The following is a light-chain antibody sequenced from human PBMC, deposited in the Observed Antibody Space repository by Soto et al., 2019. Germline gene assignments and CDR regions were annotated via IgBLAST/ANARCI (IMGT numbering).Light chain of an antibody. CDR2: AAS. V-gene: IGKV1-39*01. CDR3: QQSYSTPGT. CDR1: QSISSY. Sequence: DIQVTQSPSSLSSSLGYRVAISFRASQSISSYFNWYQQQPGTAPKLLIYAASSLQSGAPSRFSGSGSGTDFTLTISSLQPEDFATYYCQQSYSTPGTFGQGTKVDI. J-gene: IGKJ1*01.